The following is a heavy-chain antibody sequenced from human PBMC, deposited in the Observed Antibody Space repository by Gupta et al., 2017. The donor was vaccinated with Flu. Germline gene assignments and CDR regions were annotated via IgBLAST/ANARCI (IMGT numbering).Heavy chain of an antibody. Sequence: QESLVQSGAEVARPGSSVKVSCKASADIFRYDAISWVRQAPVGGREWLGAVSPISGEPRYAQPFKGRATITAEKSTNTVFMELSNLRSDDTAVYFGARGDDCSGWPYFDQCCQVSLVTVSS. CDR3: ARGDDCSGWPYFDQ. V-gene: IGHV1-69*06. CDR1: ADIFRYDA. J-gene: IGHJ4*02. D-gene: IGHD6-19*01. CDR2: VSPISGEP.